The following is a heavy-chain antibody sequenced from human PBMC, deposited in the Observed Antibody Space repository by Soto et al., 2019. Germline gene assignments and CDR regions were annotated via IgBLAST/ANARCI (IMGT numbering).Heavy chain of an antibody. CDR2: IYYSGST. V-gene: IGHV4-59*01. D-gene: IGHD2-2*01. J-gene: IGHJ4*02. CDR1: GGSISSYY. CDR3: ARGGLVVPAAMWPVNFDD. Sequence: SETLSLTCTVSGGSISSYYWSWIRQPPGKGLEWIGYIYYSGSTNYNPSLKSRVTISVDTSKNQFSLKLSSVTAADTAVYYYARGGLVVPAAMWPVNFDDSGQGTLVTVSS.